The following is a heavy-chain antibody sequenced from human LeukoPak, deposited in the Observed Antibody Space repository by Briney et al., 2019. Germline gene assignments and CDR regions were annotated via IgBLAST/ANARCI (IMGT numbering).Heavy chain of an antibody. CDR1: GGSISSYY. CDR2: IYTSGST. V-gene: IGHV4-4*07. J-gene: IGHJ3*02. D-gene: IGHD2-21*02. Sequence: SETLSLTCTVSGGSISSYYWSWIRQPAGKGLEWIGRIYTSGSTNYNPSLKSRVTISVDKSKNQFSPKLSSVTAADTAVYYCAKGAVVTGRNFDVGAFDIWGQGTMVTVSS. CDR3: AKGAVVTGRNFDVGAFDI.